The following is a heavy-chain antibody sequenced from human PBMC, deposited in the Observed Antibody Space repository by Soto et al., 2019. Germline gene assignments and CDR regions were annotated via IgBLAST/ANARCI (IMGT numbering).Heavy chain of an antibody. Sequence: SETLSLTCNVSGGSIYTYYWNWIRQSPGKGLEWLGRISINGNSHYHPSLRSRVTMSIETSKNQFSLNLRSVTAADTAVYYCARESGDNWTYEVEWGQGTLVTVSS. J-gene: IGHJ4*02. V-gene: IGHV4-4*07. CDR2: ISINGNS. CDR1: GGSIYTYY. CDR3: ARESGDNWTYEVE. D-gene: IGHD1-20*01.